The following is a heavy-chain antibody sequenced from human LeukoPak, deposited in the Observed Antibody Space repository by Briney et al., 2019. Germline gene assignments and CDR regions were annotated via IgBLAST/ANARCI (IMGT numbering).Heavy chain of an antibody. CDR3: ARGGGDGPFDY. CDR1: GFTVSSNY. J-gene: IGHJ4*02. Sequence: GGSLRLSCAASGFTVSSNYMSWVRQAAGKGLECVSVIYSGGSTYYADSVKCRFTISRDNSKHTLYLQMNSLRAEDTAVYYCARGGGDGPFDYWGQGTLVTVSS. CDR2: IYSGGST. D-gene: IGHD3-16*01. V-gene: IGHV3-53*01.